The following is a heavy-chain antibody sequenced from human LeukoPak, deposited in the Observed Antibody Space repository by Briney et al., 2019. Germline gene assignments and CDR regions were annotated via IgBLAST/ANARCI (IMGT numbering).Heavy chain of an antibody. CDR3: ARHYDSTAYSLDY. D-gene: IGHD3-22*01. J-gene: IGHJ4*02. V-gene: IGHV3-7*01. CDR2: IKQGGSQK. Sequence: PGGSLRVSCAASGFTFSSYWMTWVRQAPGKGLEWVANIKQGGSQKFYLDSVKGRFTISRDNAKESLFLQMNSLRAEDTAVYYCARHYDSTAYSLDYWGQGTLVTVSS. CDR1: GFTFSSYW.